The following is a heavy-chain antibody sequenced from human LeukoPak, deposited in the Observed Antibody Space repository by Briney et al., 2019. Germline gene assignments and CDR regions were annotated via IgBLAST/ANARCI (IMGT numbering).Heavy chain of an antibody. V-gene: IGHV3-23*01. CDR1: GFTFSSYA. CDR3: AKRTGRYDSSDYHMDV. D-gene: IGHD3-22*01. Sequence: GGSLRLSCAASGFTFSSYAMSWVRQAPGKGLEWVSAISGSGGSTYYADSVKGRFTISRDNSKNTLYLQMNSLRAEDTAVYYCAKRTGRYDSSDYHMDVWGKGTTVTVSS. CDR2: ISGSGGST. J-gene: IGHJ6*03.